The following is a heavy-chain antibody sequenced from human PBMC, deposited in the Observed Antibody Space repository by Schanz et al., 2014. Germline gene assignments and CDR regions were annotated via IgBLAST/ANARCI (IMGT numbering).Heavy chain of an antibody. CDR3: ARDNRYYLFDY. CDR1: GFTLNNAW. D-gene: IGHD3-16*02. V-gene: IGHV3-7*01. Sequence: EVQLVESGGGLVKPGGSLRLSCATSGFTLNNAWMNWVRQAPGKGPEWVANIKHDGSVKDYVDSVEGRFTISRDNAKNSLFLQMNSLRAEDTAVYYCARDNRYYLFDYWGQGTLVTVSS. CDR2: IKHDGSVK. J-gene: IGHJ4*02.